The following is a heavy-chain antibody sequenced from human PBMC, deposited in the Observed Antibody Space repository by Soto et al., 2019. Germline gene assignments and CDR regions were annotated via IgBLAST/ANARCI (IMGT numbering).Heavy chain of an antibody. CDR2: ISGSGGNT. CDR3: ARVQDTGTGRGFYVS. V-gene: IGHV3-23*01. CDR1: GFTFSSYA. J-gene: IGHJ5*02. Sequence: XGSLRRSFAASGFTFSSYAMSWVRQAPGKGLKWVSGISGSGGNTHYADSVKGRFTISRDISKNTLYLQMNSLRVEDTAVYFCARVQDTGTGRGFYVSWGQGTLVTVSS. D-gene: IGHD5-18*01.